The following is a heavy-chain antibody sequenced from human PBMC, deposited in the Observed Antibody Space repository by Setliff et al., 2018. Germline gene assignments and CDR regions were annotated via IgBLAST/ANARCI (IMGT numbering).Heavy chain of an antibody. J-gene: IGHJ4*01. V-gene: IGHV1-46*01. CDR1: GYTLTNYY. CDR3: ARRSGDRGMTTGWPDDFDY. Sequence: ASVKVSCKASGYTLTNYYMHWVRQAPGQGLEWMGIINPSGGLTRYAQKFQGRVTLTTDTSTNTAYMELRSLRSDDTAVYYCARRSGDRGMTTGWPDDFDYWGRGTLVTVSS. D-gene: IGHD4-17*01. CDR2: INPSGGLT.